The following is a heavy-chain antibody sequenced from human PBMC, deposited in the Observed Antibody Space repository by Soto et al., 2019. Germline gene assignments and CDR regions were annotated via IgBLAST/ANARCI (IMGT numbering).Heavy chain of an antibody. V-gene: IGHV4-4*02. Sequence: QVQLQESGPGLVEPSGTLSLTCGVSGGTIRSPDWWTWVRQPPGQGLEWIGEIFQSGSTNYTPSLESPVTISLDKSKNQFSLTLTSVTAADTSVYFCARGRGRYSSSWSWFDPWGQGILVTVSS. CDR2: IFQSGST. CDR3: ARGRGRYSSSWSWFDP. CDR1: GGTIRSPDW. J-gene: IGHJ5*02. D-gene: IGHD6-13*01.